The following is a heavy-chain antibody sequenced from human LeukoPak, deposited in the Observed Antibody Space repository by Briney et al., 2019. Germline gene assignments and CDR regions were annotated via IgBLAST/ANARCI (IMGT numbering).Heavy chain of an antibody. V-gene: IGHV3-66*01. Sequence: GGSLRLSCAASGFTVSNNYMSWVRQAPGKGLEWVSVIYSGGSTYYADSVKGRFTISRDNSKNTPYLQMSSLRAEDTAVYYCARDWRNGAFDIWGQGTMVTVSS. CDR2: IYSGGST. CDR3: ARDWRNGAFDI. CDR1: GFTVSNNY. J-gene: IGHJ3*02. D-gene: IGHD1-14*01.